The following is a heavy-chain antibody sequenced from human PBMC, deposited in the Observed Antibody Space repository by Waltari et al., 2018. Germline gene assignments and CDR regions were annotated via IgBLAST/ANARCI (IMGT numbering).Heavy chain of an antibody. CDR2: ISGSGGST. Sequence: EVQLVESGGGLVQPGGSLRLSCAASGFTFSSYAMSWVRQATGKGLEWVSAISGSGGSTYYADSVKGRFTISRDNSKNTLYLQMNSLRAEDTAVYYCAKDSWIQLWLRVYYFDYWGQGTLVTVSS. D-gene: IGHD5-18*01. CDR1: GFTFSSYA. CDR3: AKDSWIQLWLRVYYFDY. V-gene: IGHV3-23*04. J-gene: IGHJ4*02.